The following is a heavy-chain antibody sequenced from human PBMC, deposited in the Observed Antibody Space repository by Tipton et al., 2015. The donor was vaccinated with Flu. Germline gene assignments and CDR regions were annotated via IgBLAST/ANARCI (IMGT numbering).Heavy chain of an antibody. V-gene: IGHV1-2*02. D-gene: IGHD3-16*02. CDR3: VRLFRGTYHIDS. Sequence: QLVQSGAEVKKPGASVKVSCKASGYTFTGHYMHWVRQAPGQGPEWMGWINPDTGDTNYAQNFQGRVSMTRDTSISTAYMELNRLTSDDTAVYYCVRLFRGTYHIDSWGQGALVTVSS. CDR1: GYTFTGHY. CDR2: INPDTGDT. J-gene: IGHJ4*02.